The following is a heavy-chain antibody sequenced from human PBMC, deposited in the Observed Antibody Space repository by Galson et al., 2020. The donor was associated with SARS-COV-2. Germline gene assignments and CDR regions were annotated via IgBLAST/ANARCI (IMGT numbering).Heavy chain of an antibody. CDR2: IYRSEST. D-gene: IGHD3-3*01. J-gene: IGHJ6*03. V-gene: IGHV4-4*02. Sequence: SETLSLTCTLSGYSITRDNWWSWVRQPPGKGLEWIGEIYRSESTNYSPSFKSRVTITIDKSKNQFYLKLASVTAADTAVYFCARVGFFSMDVWGKGTTVIASS. CDR1: GYSITRDNW. CDR3: ARVGFFSMDV.